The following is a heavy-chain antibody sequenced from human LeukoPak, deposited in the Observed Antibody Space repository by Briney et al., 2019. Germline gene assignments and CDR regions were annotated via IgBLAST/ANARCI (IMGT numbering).Heavy chain of an antibody. D-gene: IGHD2-15*01. Sequence: PSETLSLTCTVSGGSISSYYWSWIRQPPGKGLEWIGYIYYSGSTNYNPSLKSRVTISVDTSKNQFSLKLSSVTAADTAVYYCASTAVVVAATSDAFDIWGQGTMVTVSS. CDR2: IYYSGST. CDR3: ASTAVVVAATSDAFDI. J-gene: IGHJ3*02. CDR1: GGSISSYY. V-gene: IGHV4-59*01.